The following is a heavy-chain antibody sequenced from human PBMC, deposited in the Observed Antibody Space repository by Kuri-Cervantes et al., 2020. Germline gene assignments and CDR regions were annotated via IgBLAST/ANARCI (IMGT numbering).Heavy chain of an antibody. J-gene: IGHJ5*02. CDR1: GFSLSNARMG. D-gene: IGHD1-1*01. V-gene: IGHV4-31*03. CDR3: ARETGWFDP. Sequence: SGPTLVKPTETLTLTCIVSGFSLSNARMGVSWIRQPPGKGLEWLGYIYYTGSTHYNPSFKSRLIISIDTSKNQFSLKLSSVTVADTAVYYCARETGWFDPWGQGALVTVSS. CDR2: IYYTGST.